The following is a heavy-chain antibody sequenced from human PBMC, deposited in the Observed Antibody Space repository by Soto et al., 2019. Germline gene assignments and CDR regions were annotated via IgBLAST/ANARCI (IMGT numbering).Heavy chain of an antibody. CDR2: IIPIFGTA. D-gene: IGHD5-12*01. V-gene: IGHV1-69*12. Sequence: QVQLVQSGAEVKKPGSSVTVSCKASGGTFSSYTISWVRQAPGQGLEWMGGIIPIFGTANYAQKFQGRVTITADESTSTAHMESSGLRSEDTAVYYCARGNHRSLQLWYVDLWGRGTLATVSS. CDR1: GGTFSSYT. CDR3: ARGNHRSLQLWYVDL. J-gene: IGHJ2*01.